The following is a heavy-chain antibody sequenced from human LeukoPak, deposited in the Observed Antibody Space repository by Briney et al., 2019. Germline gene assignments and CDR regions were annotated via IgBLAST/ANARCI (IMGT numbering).Heavy chain of an antibody. CDR1: GFTFSDYY. CDR2: ISSSGSTI. D-gene: IGHD3-22*01. CDR3: ARAWGSSGYYLYYYYYYGMDV. J-gene: IGHJ6*02. V-gene: IGHV3-11*01. Sequence: GGSLRLSCAASGFTFSDYYMSWIRQAPGKGLEWVSYISSSGSTIYYADSVKGRFTISRDNAKNSLYLQMNSLRAEDTAVYYCARAWGSSGYYLYYYYYYGMDVWGQGTTVTVSS.